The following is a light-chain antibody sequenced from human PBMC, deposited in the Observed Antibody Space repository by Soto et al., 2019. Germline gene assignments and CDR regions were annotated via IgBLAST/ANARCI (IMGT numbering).Light chain of an antibody. V-gene: IGKV3-20*01. CDR3: QRYASSPFT. CDR1: QSVSSSY. Sequence: EIVLTQSPGTLSLSPGERATLSCRASQSVSSSYLGWYQQKPGQAPRLLIYGASSRSTGIPDRFSGSGSGTDFTLTISRLEPEDIAVYYCQRYASSPFTFGPGTKVDIK. CDR2: GAS. J-gene: IGKJ3*01.